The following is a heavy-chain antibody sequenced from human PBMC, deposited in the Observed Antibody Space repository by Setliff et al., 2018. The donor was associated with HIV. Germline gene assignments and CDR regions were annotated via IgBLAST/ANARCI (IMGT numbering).Heavy chain of an antibody. J-gene: IGHJ4*02. CDR1: GFAFSSYG. V-gene: IGHV3-30*02. D-gene: IGHD4-17*01. CDR2: IRYDGSDK. Sequence: PGGSLRLSCVASGFAFSSYGIHWVRQAPGKGLEWVAFIRYDGSDKYYANSVKGRFTISRDNAKNSLYLQMNSLRAEDTAVYYCARAAAGNTGPFDLWGQGSPVTVPQ. CDR3: ARAAAGNTGPFDL.